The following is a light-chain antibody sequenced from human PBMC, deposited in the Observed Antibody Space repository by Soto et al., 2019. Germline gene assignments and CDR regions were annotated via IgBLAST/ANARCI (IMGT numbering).Light chain of an antibody. CDR1: QSVTSSY. CDR3: QQYHAGRT. Sequence: EIVLTQSPGTLSLSPGERATLSCRASQSVTSSYLAWYQQRPGQAPRLLIYGASSRATGIADRFSGRGSGTDFTLTISRLEPEDFAVYYCQQYHAGRTFGQGTKVEI. J-gene: IGKJ1*01. CDR2: GAS. V-gene: IGKV3-20*01.